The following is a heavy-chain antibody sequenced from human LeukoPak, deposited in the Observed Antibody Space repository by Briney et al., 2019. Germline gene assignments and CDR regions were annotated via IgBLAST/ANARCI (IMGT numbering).Heavy chain of an antibody. V-gene: IGHV1-8*01. CDR1: GYTFTSYD. Sequence: RASVKVSCKASGYTFTSYDINWVRQATGQGLEWMGWMNPNSGNTGYAQKFQGRVTMTRNTSISTAYMELSSLRSEDTAVYYCARRADSSGWYWAEGYFDYWGQGTLVTVSS. D-gene: IGHD6-19*01. CDR3: ARRADSSGWYWAEGYFDY. CDR2: MNPNSGNT. J-gene: IGHJ4*02.